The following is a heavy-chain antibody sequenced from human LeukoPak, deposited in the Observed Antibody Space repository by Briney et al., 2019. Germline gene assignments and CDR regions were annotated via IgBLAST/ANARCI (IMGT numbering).Heavy chain of an antibody. CDR3: AKATKAIVVDNYVDN. V-gene: IGHV3-23*01. J-gene: IGHJ4*02. CDR1: GFTFTNFA. Sequence: GGSLRLSCATSGFTFTNFAMSWVRQAPGKGLEWVSAISANGGGAYYAASVKGRFTVSRDNSKNTLYLQMNSLRAEDTAVYYCAKATKAIVVDNYVDNWGQGTLVTVSS. CDR2: ISANGGGA. D-gene: IGHD3-22*01.